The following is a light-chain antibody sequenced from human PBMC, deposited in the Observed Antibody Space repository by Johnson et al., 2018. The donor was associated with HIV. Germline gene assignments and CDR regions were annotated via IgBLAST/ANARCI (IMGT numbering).Light chain of an antibody. CDR3: GTWDISLSVGYV. V-gene: IGLV1-51*02. Sequence: QSVLTQPPSVSAAPGQKVTISCSGSSSNIGNNYVPWYQQLPGTAPKLLICENNKRPSGIPDRFSGSKSGTSATLGITGLQTGDEADYYCGTWDISLSVGYVFGTGTQVTVL. CDR1: SSNIGNNY. J-gene: IGLJ1*01. CDR2: ENN.